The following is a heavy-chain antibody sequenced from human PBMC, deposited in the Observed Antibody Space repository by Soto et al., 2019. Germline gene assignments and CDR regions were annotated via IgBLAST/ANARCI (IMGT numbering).Heavy chain of an antibody. CDR2: ISYDGSNK. CDR1: GFTFSSYG. Sequence: QVQLVESGGGVVQPGRSLRLSCAASGFTFSSYGMHWVRQAPGKGLEWVAVISYDGSNKYYADSVKGRFTISRDNSKNTLSLQMNSLRAEDTAGYYCAKDVAEVPAGWFDPWGQGTLVTVSS. J-gene: IGHJ5*02. CDR3: AKDVAEVPAGWFDP. V-gene: IGHV3-30*18. D-gene: IGHD2-21*01.